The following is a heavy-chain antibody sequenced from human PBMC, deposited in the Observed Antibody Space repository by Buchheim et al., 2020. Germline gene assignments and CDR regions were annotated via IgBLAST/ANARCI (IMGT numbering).Heavy chain of an antibody. CDR2: MNNDGTIT. V-gene: IGHV3-74*01. CDR3: AGGGYTGMAH. J-gene: IGHJ4*02. CDR1: GFSISNDW. Sequence: EVQLVESGGDLVQPGGSLRLSCVASGFSISNDWMHWVRQAPGKGLEWVSHMNNDGTITNYAGSVRGRFTVSRDRAKNPLFLQMNSLRAEDTAVYYCAGGGYTGMAHWGRGTL. D-gene: IGHD3-16*02.